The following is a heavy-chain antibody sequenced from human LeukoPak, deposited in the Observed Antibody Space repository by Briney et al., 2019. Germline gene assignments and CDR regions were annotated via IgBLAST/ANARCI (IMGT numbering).Heavy chain of an antibody. J-gene: IGHJ4*02. CDR2: ISGSGSST. D-gene: IGHD6-19*01. V-gene: IGHV3-23*01. Sequence: PGGSLRLSCAASGFTFSSYAMSWVRQAPGKGLEWVSPISGSGSSTYYADSVKGRFTISRDNSRNTLYLQMNSLRAEDTAVYYCAKGVAVASPYYFDYWGQGTLVTVSS. CDR3: AKGVAVASPYYFDY. CDR1: GFTFSSYA.